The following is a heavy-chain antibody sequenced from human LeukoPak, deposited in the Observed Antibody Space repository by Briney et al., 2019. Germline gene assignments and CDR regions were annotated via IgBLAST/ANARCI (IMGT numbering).Heavy chain of an antibody. CDR2: INSDGSST. CDR1: GFTFSSYW. V-gene: IGHV3-74*01. Sequence: GSLRLSCAASGFTFSSYWMHWVRQAPGKGLVWVSRINSDGSSTSYADSVKGRFTISRDNAKNTLYLQMNSLRAEDTAVYYCARGPRGRSGWESLFDYWGQGTLATVSS. CDR3: ARGPRGRSGWESLFDY. J-gene: IGHJ4*02. D-gene: IGHD6-19*01.